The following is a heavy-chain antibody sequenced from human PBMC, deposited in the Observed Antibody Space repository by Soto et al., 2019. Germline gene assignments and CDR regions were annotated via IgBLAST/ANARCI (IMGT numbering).Heavy chain of an antibody. CDR3: AKNPESYAWGLEGYCDY. J-gene: IGHJ4*02. D-gene: IGHD3-16*01. CDR1: GFTFSSYG. V-gene: IGHV3-30*18. Sequence: QVQLVESGGGVVQPGRSLRVSCAASGFTFSSYGMNWVRQAPGKGLAWVAIISYDGSDKYYADSVKGRFTISRDNSKNTLYLQMNSLRGEDTAVYYCAKNPESYAWGLEGYCDYWGQGTQVTVSS. CDR2: ISYDGSDK.